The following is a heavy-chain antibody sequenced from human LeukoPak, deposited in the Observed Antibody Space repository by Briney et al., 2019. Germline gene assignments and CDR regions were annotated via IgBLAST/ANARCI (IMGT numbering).Heavy chain of an antibody. CDR1: GGTFSSYA. V-gene: IGHV1-69*05. CDR2: IIPIFGTA. Sequence: GASVKVSCKASGGTFSSYAISWVRQAPGQGLEWMGGIIPIFGTANYAQKFQGRVTITTDESTSTAYMELSSLRSEDTAVYYCARDPLWSGWFDPWGQGTLVTVSS. J-gene: IGHJ5*02. D-gene: IGHD3-10*01. CDR3: ARDPLWSGWFDP.